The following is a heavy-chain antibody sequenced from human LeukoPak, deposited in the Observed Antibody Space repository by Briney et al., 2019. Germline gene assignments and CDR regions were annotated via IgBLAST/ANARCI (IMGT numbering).Heavy chain of an antibody. CDR2: IRYDGSNK. CDR3: AKDLGYSYGYPSVVIDTGFDY. Sequence: GGSLRLSCAASGFTFSSYGMHWVRQAPGKGLEWVAFIRYDGSNKYYADSVKGRFTISRDNSKNTLYLQMNSLRAEDTAVYYCAKDLGYSYGYPSVVIDTGFDYWGQGTLVTVSS. D-gene: IGHD5-18*01. CDR1: GFTFSSYG. J-gene: IGHJ4*02. V-gene: IGHV3-30*02.